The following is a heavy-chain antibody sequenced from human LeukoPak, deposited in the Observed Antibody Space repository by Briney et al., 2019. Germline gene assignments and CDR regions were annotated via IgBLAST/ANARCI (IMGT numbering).Heavy chain of an antibody. Sequence: SGTLSLTCIVSGDSISGNYWSWIRQPPGKRLEWIGYIYYSGSTNYNPSLKSRVTMSIDTSSNHFSLRLSSVTAADTAMYYCARGFYDSGGYSSPFDSWGQGALVTVSS. J-gene: IGHJ4*02. CDR1: GDSISGNY. D-gene: IGHD3-22*01. CDR2: IYYSGST. CDR3: ARGFYDSGGYSSPFDS. V-gene: IGHV4-59*08.